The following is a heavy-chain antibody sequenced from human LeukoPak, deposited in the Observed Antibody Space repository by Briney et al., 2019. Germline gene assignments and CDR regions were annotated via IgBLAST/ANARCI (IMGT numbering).Heavy chain of an antibody. D-gene: IGHD2-21*02. CDR3: AKVARAYCGGDCYPSHYYFDY. V-gene: IGHV3-11*01. CDR1: GFTFSDYY. CDR2: ISSSGSTI. J-gene: IGHJ4*02. Sequence: GGSLRLSCAASGFTFSDYYMSWIRQAPGKGLEWVSYISSSGSTIYYADSVKGRFTISRDNAKNSLYLQMNSLRAEDTALYYCAKVARAYCGGDCYPSHYYFDYWGQGTLVTVSS.